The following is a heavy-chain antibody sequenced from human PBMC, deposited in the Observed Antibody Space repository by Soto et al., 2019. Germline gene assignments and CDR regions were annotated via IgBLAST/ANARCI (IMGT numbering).Heavy chain of an antibody. CDR1: GFDFSTFG. J-gene: IGHJ4*02. CDR2: LSPSYPYT. Sequence: GGSLRLSCAASGFDFSTFGMNWVRQAPGKGLEWVSFLSPSYPYTSYADSVKGRFTISRDNAKNTVYLQMNSLTAEDTAMYYCARGRLYYYDSSDYWGQGTLVTVSS. CDR3: ARGRLYYYDSSDY. V-gene: IGHV3-21*01. D-gene: IGHD3-22*01.